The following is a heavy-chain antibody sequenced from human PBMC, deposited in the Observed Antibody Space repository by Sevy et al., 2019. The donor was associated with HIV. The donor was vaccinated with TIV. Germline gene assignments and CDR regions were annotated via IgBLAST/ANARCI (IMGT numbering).Heavy chain of an antibody. D-gene: IGHD1-1*01. J-gene: IGHJ1*01. CDR2: ISSSGSTI. V-gene: IGHV3-11*01. Sequence: GGSLRLSCAASGFIFSDYYMSWIRQAPGKGLEWVSYISSSGSTIYYADSVKGRFTISRDNAKKSGHLQINSLRAEDTAVYYCARGGDWNQAFFHHWGQGTLVTVS. CDR1: GFIFSDYY. CDR3: ARGGDWNQAFFHH.